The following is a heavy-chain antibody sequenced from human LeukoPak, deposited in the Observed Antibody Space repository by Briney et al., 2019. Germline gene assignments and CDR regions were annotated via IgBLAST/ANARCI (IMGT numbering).Heavy chain of an antibody. V-gene: IGHV4-31*11. D-gene: IGHD2-21*01. J-gene: IGHJ3*02. CDR2: IYYSGST. Sequence: SETLSLTCGVSGGSISSGGFYWGWIRQHPGNLEWIGFIYYSGSTYYNPSLKSRVSISLDTSKNQFSLKLRSVTAADTAVYFCATTSVGYYAFDNWGQGTMVTVSS. CDR1: GGSISSGGFY. CDR3: ATTSVGYYAFDN.